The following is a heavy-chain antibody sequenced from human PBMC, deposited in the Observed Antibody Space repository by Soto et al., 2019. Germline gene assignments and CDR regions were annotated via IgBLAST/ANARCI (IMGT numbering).Heavy chain of an antibody. Sequence: QVRLQESGPGLVRPSGTLSLTCSVFIDAISGKNWWSWVRTSPGRGLEWFGEIHHSGTTSFNPSLKSRRAISVDKSKNQFSLRLNSVTSADTAVYYCARVGESYDFFTAFYIHYLDDWGQGVLVTVSS. CDR3: ARVGESYDFFTAFYIHYLDD. CDR2: IHHSGTT. D-gene: IGHD3-9*01. CDR1: IDAISGKNW. J-gene: IGHJ4*01. V-gene: IGHV4-4*02.